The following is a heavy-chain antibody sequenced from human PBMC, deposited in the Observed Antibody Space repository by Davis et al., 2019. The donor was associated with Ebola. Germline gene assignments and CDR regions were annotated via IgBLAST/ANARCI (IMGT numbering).Heavy chain of an antibody. J-gene: IGHJ4*02. CDR3: ATGGPWTEH. D-gene: IGHD3/OR15-3a*01. CDR1: GYTLTELS. Sequence: ASVKVSCKVSGYTLTELSMHWVRQAPGKGLEWMGGFDPEDGETIYAQKFQGRVIVTEDTSTDTAYMELSSLRSEDTAVYYCATGGPWTEHWGQGTLVTVSS. CDR2: FDPEDGET. V-gene: IGHV1-24*01.